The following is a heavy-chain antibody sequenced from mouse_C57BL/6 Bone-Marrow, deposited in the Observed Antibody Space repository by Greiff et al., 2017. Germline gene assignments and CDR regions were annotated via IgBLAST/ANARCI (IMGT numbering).Heavy chain of an antibody. CDR2: IYPRSGNT. CDR1: GYTFTSYG. CDR3: AMYYYGSSYWYFDV. D-gene: IGHD1-1*01. V-gene: IGHV1-81*01. J-gene: IGHJ1*03. Sequence: QVQLQQSGAELARPGASVKLSCKASGYTFTSYGISWVKQRTGQGLEWIGEIYPRSGNTYYNEKFKGKATLTADKSSSTAYMELRSLTSEDSAVYFCAMYYYGSSYWYFDVWGTGTTVTVSS.